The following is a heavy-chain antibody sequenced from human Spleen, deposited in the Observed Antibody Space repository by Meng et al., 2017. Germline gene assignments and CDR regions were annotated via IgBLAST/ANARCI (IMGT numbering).Heavy chain of an antibody. CDR1: GGSINSGDYY. CDR3: ASSGWYRGPNYFDY. CDR2: IYYSGST. J-gene: IGHJ4*01. Sequence: HLADPGPGLVKPSQTLSLTCTVSGGSINSGDYYWSWIRQHPGKGLEWIGYIYYSGSTYYNPSLKSLVTISVDPSKNQFSLMVSSVTAADTAVYYCASSGWYRGPNYFDYWGQGTLVTVSS. D-gene: IGHD6-19*01. V-gene: IGHV4-31*01.